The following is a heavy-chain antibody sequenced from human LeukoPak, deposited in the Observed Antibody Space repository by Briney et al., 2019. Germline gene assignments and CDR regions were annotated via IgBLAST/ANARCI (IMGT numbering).Heavy chain of an antibody. J-gene: IGHJ4*02. D-gene: IGHD2-2*01. CDR3: ARDLGEYCSSTSCHFPWDY. V-gene: IGHV1-18*01. CDR1: GYTFTSYG. CDR2: ISAYNGNT. Sequence: ASVKVSCKASGYTFTSYGISWVRQAPGQGLEWMGWISAYNGNTNYAQKLQGRVTMTTDTSTSTAYMELRSLRSDDTAVYYCARDLGEYCSSTSCHFPWDYWGQGTLVTVSS.